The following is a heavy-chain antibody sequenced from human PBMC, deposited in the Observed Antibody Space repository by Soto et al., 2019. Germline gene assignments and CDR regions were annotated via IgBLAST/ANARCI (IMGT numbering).Heavy chain of an antibody. V-gene: IGHV3-48*01. Sequence: SGGSLRLSCAASGFTFSSYSMNWVRQAPGKGLEWVSYISTSSSTIYYADSVKGRFTISRDNAKNSLYLQMNSLRAEDTAVYYCARITDIGYSNWFDPWGQGTLVTVSS. CDR3: ARITDIGYSNWFDP. CDR1: GFTFSSYS. D-gene: IGHD2-15*01. J-gene: IGHJ5*02. CDR2: ISTSSSTI.